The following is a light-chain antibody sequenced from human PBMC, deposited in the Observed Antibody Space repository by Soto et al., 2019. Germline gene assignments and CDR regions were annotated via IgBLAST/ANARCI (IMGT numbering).Light chain of an antibody. CDR2: GAS. V-gene: IGKV3-20*01. CDR3: QQYGSSPQWT. Sequence: EIVLTQSPGTLSLSPGERATLSCRASQSVSSSYLAWYQQKPGQAPRLLIYGASSRATGIPDRFSGSGSGTDFTLTISRLEPEDFAVYYCQQYGSSPQWTFXQGTKV. CDR1: QSVSSSY. J-gene: IGKJ1*01.